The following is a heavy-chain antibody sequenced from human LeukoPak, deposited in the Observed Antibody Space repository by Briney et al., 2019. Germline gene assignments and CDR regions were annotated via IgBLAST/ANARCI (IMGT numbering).Heavy chain of an antibody. D-gene: IGHD3/OR15-3a*01. V-gene: IGHV1-2*02. J-gene: IGHJ4*02. CDR1: GYTFTAYY. CDR2: IDPNSGGT. Sequence: ASVKVSCKASGYTFTAYYIHWVRQAPGQGLEWMGWIDPNSGGTNYAQRFQGRVTMTRDTSISTAYMELGRLRSDDTAVYYCARGGSMIFGVLNDWGQGARVTVSS. CDR3: ARGGSMIFGVLND.